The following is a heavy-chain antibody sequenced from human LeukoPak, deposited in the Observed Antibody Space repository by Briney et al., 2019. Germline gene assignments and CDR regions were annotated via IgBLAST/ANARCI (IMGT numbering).Heavy chain of an antibody. CDR2: ISYDGSNK. Sequence: GRSLRLSCAASGFTFSSYGMHWVRQAPGKGLEWVAVISYDGSNKYYADSVKGRFTISRDNSKNTLYLQMNSPRAEDTAVYYCAKDPSWRWLQHRYFDYWGQGTLVTVSS. V-gene: IGHV3-30*18. J-gene: IGHJ4*02. D-gene: IGHD5-24*01. CDR1: GFTFSSYG. CDR3: AKDPSWRWLQHRYFDY.